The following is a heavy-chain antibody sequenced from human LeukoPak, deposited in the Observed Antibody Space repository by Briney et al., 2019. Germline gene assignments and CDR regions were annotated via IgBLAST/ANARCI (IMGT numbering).Heavy chain of an antibody. J-gene: IGHJ4*02. CDR1: GFTFSAYW. CDR2: IRQDGSDK. CDR3: ASSQPCSSTSCYRTPTRV. Sequence: PGGSLRLSCAASGFTFSAYWMSWVRQAPGKGLEWVANIRQDGSDKYYVDSVKGRFTISRDNAKNSLYLQMNSLRAEDTAVYYCASSQPCSSTSCYRTPTRVWGQGTLVTVSS. V-gene: IGHV3-7*01. D-gene: IGHD2-2*02.